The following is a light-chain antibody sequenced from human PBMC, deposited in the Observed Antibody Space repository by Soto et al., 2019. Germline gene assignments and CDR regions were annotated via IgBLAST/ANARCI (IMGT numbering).Light chain of an antibody. CDR2: KAS. CDR3: QQYNSYPLT. CDR1: QSISSW. J-gene: IGKJ3*01. Sequence: DIQMTQSPSTLSASVGDRVTITCRASQSISSWLAWYQQKPGKAPKLLIYKASSLESGVPSRFSGSGSGTEFTLTISSLQPDDFATYYCQQYNSYPLTFGPGTKVAI. V-gene: IGKV1-5*03.